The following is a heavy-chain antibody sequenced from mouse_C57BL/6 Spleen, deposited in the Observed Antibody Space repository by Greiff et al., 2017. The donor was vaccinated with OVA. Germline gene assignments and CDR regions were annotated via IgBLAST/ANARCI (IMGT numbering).Heavy chain of an antibody. CDR2: ISYDGSN. J-gene: IGHJ4*01. V-gene: IGHV3-6*01. CDR1: GYSITSGYY. CDR3: AREGRYGSSEYYAMDY. D-gene: IGHD1-1*01. Sequence: EVKLQESGPGLVKPSQSLSLTCSVTGYSITSGYYWNWIRQFPGNKLEWMGYISYDGSNNYNPSLKNRISITRDTSKNQFFLKLNSVTTEDTATYYCAREGRYGSSEYYAMDYWGQGTSVTVSS.